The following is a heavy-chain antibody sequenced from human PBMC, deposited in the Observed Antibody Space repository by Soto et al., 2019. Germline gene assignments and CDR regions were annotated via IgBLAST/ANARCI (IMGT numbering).Heavy chain of an antibody. D-gene: IGHD2-15*01. CDR1: GGSVSSRSYF. CDR2: IYYNGST. V-gene: IGHV4-39*01. Sequence: QVQVQESGPGLVKPSDTLSLTCTVSGGSVSSRSYFWGWIRQSPGKGLEWIGTIYYNGSTYYNPSLKSRVTLSLDTSRNHFSLQLTSVTASDTALYDCARQRVVPATPTNWFDPWGQGTLVTVSS. J-gene: IGHJ5*02. CDR3: ARQRVVPATPTNWFDP.